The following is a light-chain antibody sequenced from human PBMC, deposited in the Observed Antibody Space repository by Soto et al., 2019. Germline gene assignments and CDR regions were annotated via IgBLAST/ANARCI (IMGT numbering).Light chain of an antibody. V-gene: IGLV2-14*03. J-gene: IGLJ2*01. CDR3: SAYSSGATHVV. Sequence: QSVLTQPASVSGSPGQSITISCTGTSSDIGGLYNYVSWYQQHPGTAPKLLIYDVNDRPSGVADRFSGSKSGNTASLTISGLQAEDEADYVCSAYSSGATHVVFGGGTKLTVL. CDR2: DVN. CDR1: SSDIGGLYNY.